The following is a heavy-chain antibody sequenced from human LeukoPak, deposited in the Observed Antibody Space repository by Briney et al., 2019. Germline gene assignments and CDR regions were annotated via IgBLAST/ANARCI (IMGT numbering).Heavy chain of an antibody. V-gene: IGHV3-21*01. CDR2: ISSSSSYI. J-gene: IGHJ6*02. CDR1: GFTFSSYS. Sequence: MPGGSLRLSCAASGFTFSSYSMTWVRQAPGKGLEWVSSISSSSSYIYYADSVKGRFTISRDNAKNSLYLQMNSLRAEDTAVYYCAREGYYGSGSAYYYGMDVWGQGTTVTVSS. CDR3: AREGYYGSGSAYYYGMDV. D-gene: IGHD3-10*01.